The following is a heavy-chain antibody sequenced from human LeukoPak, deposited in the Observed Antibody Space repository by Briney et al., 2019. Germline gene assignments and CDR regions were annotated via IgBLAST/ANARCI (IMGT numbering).Heavy chain of an antibody. J-gene: IGHJ6*02. CDR2: ISASGDGS. CDR1: GFTFSSCA. Sequence: PGGSLRLSCAASGFTFSSCAINWVRQAPGKGLEWVSSISASGDGSYYALSVKGRFTISRDNSKNTLFLQMNSLRADVTAVYYCAREEQQLVHVVWGQGTTVTVPS. CDR3: AREEQQLVHVV. V-gene: IGHV3-23*01. D-gene: IGHD6-13*01.